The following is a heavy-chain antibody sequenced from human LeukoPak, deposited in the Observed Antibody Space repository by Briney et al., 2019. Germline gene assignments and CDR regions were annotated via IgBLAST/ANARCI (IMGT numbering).Heavy chain of an antibody. D-gene: IGHD7-27*01. CDR1: GYTFTSYR. CDR3: ARSTLGIEFDY. Sequence: ASVKVSCKASGYTFTSYRISWVRQAPGQGLERMGWISAYNDNAHYAQGLEGRVTMTSETSTRTAYMELRSLRSDDTAVYYCARSTLGIEFDYWGQGSLVTVSS. V-gene: IGHV1-18*01. J-gene: IGHJ4*02. CDR2: ISAYNDNA.